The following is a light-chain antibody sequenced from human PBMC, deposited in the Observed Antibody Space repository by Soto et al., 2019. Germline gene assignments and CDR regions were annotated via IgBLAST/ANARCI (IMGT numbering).Light chain of an antibody. CDR1: QSVSSK. CDR2: GAS. Sequence: EIVLTQSPGTLSVSPGEIATLSCRASQSVSSKLAWYQQKPGQAPRLLCYGASTGATGVPARFSGSGSETEFTLSISSLQSEDFAVYYCQQYDNWPGTFGQGTKVEIK. CDR3: QQYDNWPGT. V-gene: IGKV3-15*01. J-gene: IGKJ1*01.